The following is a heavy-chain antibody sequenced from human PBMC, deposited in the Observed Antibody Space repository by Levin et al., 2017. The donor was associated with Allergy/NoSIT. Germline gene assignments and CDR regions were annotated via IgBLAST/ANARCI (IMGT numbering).Heavy chain of an antibody. J-gene: IGHJ3*02. CDR2: ITHSGRT. CDR3: ARDTGGFAFDI. Sequence: PSETLSLTCSISGGSISIFYWNWIRQSPGKGLEWIGYITHSGRTNYNPTLKSRLTISLDTSKNQFSLKLNSMTAADTAVYYCARDTGGFAFDIWGQGALVTVSS. CDR1: GGSISIFY. D-gene: IGHD1-1*01. V-gene: IGHV4-59*01.